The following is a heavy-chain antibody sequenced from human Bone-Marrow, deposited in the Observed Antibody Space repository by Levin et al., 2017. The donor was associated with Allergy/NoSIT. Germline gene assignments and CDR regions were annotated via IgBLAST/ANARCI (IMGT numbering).Heavy chain of an antibody. CDR1: GDSMSGYY. CDR3: ARLKAGYNYYFYFGMDV. D-gene: IGHD5-24*01. J-gene: IGHJ6*02. CDR2: IYYSGST. V-gene: IGHV4-59*01. Sequence: ASETLSLTCSVSGDSMSGYYWNWIRQSPGKGLEWIGNIYYSGSTNYNPSLKSRVFISVDTSKTQVSLRLSSVTAADTAVYYCARLKAGYNYYFYFGMDVWGQGTTVTVSS.